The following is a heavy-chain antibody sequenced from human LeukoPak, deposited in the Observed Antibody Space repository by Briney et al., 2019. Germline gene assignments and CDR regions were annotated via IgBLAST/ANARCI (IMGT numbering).Heavy chain of an antibody. CDR1: GYTFTSYD. D-gene: IGHD2-15*01. CDR2: MNPNSGNT. J-gene: IGHJ4*02. CDR3: ARGLYCRGGSCYEAGY. V-gene: IGHV1-8*01. Sequence: ASVKVSCKASGYTFTSYDINWVRQATGQGLEWMGWMNPNSGNTGYAQKFQGRVTMTRNTSISTAYMELSSLRSEDTAVYYCARGLYCRGGSCYEAGYWGQGTLVTVSS.